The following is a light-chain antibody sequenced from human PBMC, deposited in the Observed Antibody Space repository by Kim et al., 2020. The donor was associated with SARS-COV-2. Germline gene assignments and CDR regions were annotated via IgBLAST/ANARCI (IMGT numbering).Light chain of an antibody. V-gene: IGLV2-8*01. CDR1: SSDFGGYYY. CDR3: SSFARSNSV. J-gene: IGLJ2*01. CDR2: EVS. Sequence: QSALIQPPSVSGSPGQAVTISCTGASSDFGGYYYVSWYQQPPGNAPKLMIYEVSTRPSGVPDRCSGSKSGNTASLTVSGLQAEDEADYCCSSFARSNSVFGGGTKLTVL.